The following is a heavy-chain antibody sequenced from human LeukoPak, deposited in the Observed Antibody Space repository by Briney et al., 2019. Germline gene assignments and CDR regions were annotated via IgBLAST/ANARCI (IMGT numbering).Heavy chain of an antibody. CDR3: AKIRDTTGAFDI. D-gene: IGHD1-1*01. V-gene: IGHV4-39*01. CDR1: GGSISISSYY. J-gene: IGHJ3*02. CDR2: IYYSGST. Sequence: SETLSLTCTVSGGSISISSYYWGWIRQRPGNGLEWIGSIYYSGSTYYNPSLKSRVTISVDTSKNQFSLKLSSVTAADTAVYYCAKIRDTTGAFDIWGQGTMVTVSS.